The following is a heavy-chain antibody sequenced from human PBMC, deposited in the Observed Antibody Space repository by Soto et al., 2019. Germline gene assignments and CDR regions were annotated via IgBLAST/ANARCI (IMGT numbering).Heavy chain of an antibody. J-gene: IGHJ6*04. CDR2: IYYNSNRI. Sequence: EVQLVESGGGLVQPGGSLRLSCAGSGLTLQDYAMHWVRQAPGKGLEWVSGIYYNSNRIDYADSVKGRFTISRDNARNSLYTQMNSLRTEDTAFYYCGKDISPGGMDVWGRVIMVTVSS. V-gene: IGHV3-9*01. CDR3: GKDISPGGMDV. CDR1: GLTLQDYA.